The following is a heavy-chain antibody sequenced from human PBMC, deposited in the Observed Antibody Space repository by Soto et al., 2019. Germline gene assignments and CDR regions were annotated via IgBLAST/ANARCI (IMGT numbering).Heavy chain of an antibody. J-gene: IGHJ6*02. CDR1: GGSISSSNW. Sequence: QVQLQESGPGLVKPSGTLSLTCAVSGGSISSSNWWSWVRQPPGKGLEWIGEIYHSGSTNYNPSPTGRVTISVDKSKNQFSLKLSSVTAADTAVYYCASVRGGYYYAMDVWGQGTTVTVSS. CDR2: IYHSGST. V-gene: IGHV4-4*02. CDR3: ASVRGGYYYAMDV. D-gene: IGHD3-10*02.